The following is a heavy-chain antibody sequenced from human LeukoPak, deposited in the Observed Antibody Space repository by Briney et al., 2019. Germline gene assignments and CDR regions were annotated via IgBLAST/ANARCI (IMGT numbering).Heavy chain of an antibody. J-gene: IGHJ5*02. Sequence: ASVKVSCKASGYTFTGYYMHWVRQAPGQGLEWMGWINPNSGGTNYAQKLQGRVTMTRDTSISTAYMELSRLRSDDTAVYYCARGPPTTLWFGELERVGIDPWGQGTLVTVSS. V-gene: IGHV1-2*02. CDR3: ARGPPTTLWFGELERVGIDP. CDR2: INPNSGGT. CDR1: GYTFTGYY. D-gene: IGHD3-10*01.